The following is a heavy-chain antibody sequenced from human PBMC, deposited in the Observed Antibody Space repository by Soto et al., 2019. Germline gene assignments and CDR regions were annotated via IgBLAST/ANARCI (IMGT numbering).Heavy chain of an antibody. D-gene: IGHD2-15*01. CDR1: GFTFSSYA. CDR2: ISGSGGST. Sequence: GGSLRLSCAASGFTFSSYAMSWVRQAPGKGLEWVSAISGSGGSTYYADSVKGRFTISKDNSKNTLYLQMNSLRAEDTAVYYCASQKDLLRFDYWGQGTLVTVSS. V-gene: IGHV3-23*01. J-gene: IGHJ4*02. CDR3: ASQKDLLRFDY.